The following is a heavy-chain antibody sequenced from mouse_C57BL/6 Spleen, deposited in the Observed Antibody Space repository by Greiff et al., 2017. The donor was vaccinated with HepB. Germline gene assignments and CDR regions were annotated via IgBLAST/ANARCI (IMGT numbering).Heavy chain of an antibody. V-gene: IGHV1-69*01. CDR1: GYTFTSYW. CDR3: ARKGLSYYAMDY. Sequence: QVQLQQSGAELVMPGASVKLSCKASGYTFTSYWMHWVKQRPGQGLEWIGEIDPSDSYTNYNQKFKGKSTLTVDKSSSTAYMQLSSLTSEDSAVYYCARKGLSYYAMDYWGQGTSVTVSS. CDR2: IDPSDSYT. J-gene: IGHJ4*01.